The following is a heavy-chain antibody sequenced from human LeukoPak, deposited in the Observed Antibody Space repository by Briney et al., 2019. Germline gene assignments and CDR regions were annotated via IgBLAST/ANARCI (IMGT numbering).Heavy chain of an antibody. J-gene: IGHJ4*02. CDR1: GFSFSNFG. Sequence: GGSLRLSCAASGFSFSNFGMHWVRQAPGKGLEWVAVIWYDGSNKYYADSVKGRFTISRDNSKNTLYLQMNILKAEDTAVYYCARGSGIVAATDYFDHWGQGTLVTVSS. CDR3: ARGSGIVAATDYFDH. D-gene: IGHD6-13*01. V-gene: IGHV3-33*01. CDR2: IWYDGSNK.